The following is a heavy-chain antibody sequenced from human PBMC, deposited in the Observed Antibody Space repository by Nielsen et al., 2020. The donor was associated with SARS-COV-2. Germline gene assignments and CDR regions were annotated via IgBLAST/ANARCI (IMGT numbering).Heavy chain of an antibody. CDR3: ASGPYGSGSYYNVGWFDP. Sequence: ASVKVSCKASGYTFTSYDINWVRQATGQGLEWMGWMNPNSGNTGYAQKFQGRVTITADESTSTAYMELSSLRSEDTAVYYCASGPYGSGSYYNVGWFDPWGQGTLVTVSS. V-gene: IGHV1-8*01. J-gene: IGHJ5*02. D-gene: IGHD3-10*01. CDR1: GYTFTSYD. CDR2: MNPNSGNT.